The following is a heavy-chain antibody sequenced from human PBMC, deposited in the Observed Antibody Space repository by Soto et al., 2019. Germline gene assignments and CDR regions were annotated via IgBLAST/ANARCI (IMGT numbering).Heavy chain of an antibody. D-gene: IGHD3-3*01. V-gene: IGHV4-34*01. CDR2: INHSGST. CDR3: ARGPPCITIFGVVRGRHCIDV. CDR1: GGSFSGYY. J-gene: IGHJ6*02. Sequence: SETLSLTCAVYGGSFSGYYWSWIRQPPGKGLGWIGEINHSGSTNYNPSLKSRVPITVDTSKNQFALKLSYVTAADTAVYYCARGPPCITIFGVVRGRHCIDVWGQGTTVTVSS.